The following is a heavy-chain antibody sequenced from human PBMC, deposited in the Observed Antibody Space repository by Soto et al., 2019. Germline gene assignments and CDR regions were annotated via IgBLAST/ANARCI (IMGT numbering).Heavy chain of an antibody. CDR3: ARDPLYDYYYYGMDV. D-gene: IGHD4-17*01. Sequence: GASVKVSCKASGYTFASYYRHWVRQAPGQGLEWMGIINPSGGSTSYAQKFQGRVTTTRDTSTSTVYMELSSLRSEDTAVYYCARDPLYDYYYYGMDVWGQGTPVTVS. V-gene: IGHV1-46*01. J-gene: IGHJ6*02. CDR2: INPSGGST. CDR1: GYTFASYY.